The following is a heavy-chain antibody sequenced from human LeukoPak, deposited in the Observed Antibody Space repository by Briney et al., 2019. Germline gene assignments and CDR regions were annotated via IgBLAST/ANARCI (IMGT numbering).Heavy chain of an antibody. D-gene: IGHD1-26*01. CDR2: IYNTGRT. J-gene: IGHJ4*02. V-gene: IGHV3-53*01. CDR1: GFSVSTHY. Sequence: PGGSLRLSCAASGFSVSTHYMSWVRQVPGKGLEWVSVIYNTGRTYYADSVKGRLPISIHNSENTLFLQINSFRRDDTAVYYCARVRDGVYSGSYFDYWGQGTLDTVSS. CDR3: ARVRDGVYSGSYFDY.